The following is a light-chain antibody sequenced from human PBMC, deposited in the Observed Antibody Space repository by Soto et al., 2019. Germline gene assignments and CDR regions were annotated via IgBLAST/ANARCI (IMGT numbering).Light chain of an antibody. CDR3: QQYYSTPLT. J-gene: IGKJ4*01. CDR1: HPGLYSSNNKNY. V-gene: IGKV4-1*01. Sequence: IVMMQPPDGFFSFSGGRRTSNSKRSHPGLYSSNNKNYLAWYQQKPGQPPKLLIYWASTRESGVPDRFSGSGSGTDFTLTISSLQAEDVAVYYCQQYYSTPLTFGGGTKVDIK. CDR2: WAS.